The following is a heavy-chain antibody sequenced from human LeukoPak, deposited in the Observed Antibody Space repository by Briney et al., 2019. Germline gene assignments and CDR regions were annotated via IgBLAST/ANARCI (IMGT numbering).Heavy chain of an antibody. CDR1: GGSISSGDYY. Sequence: SSQTLSLTCTVSGGSISSGDYYWSWIRQPPGKGLEWIGYIYYSGSTYYNPSLKSRVTISVGTSKNQFSLKLSSVTAADTAVYYCARDIAAAGSYYFDYWGQGTLVTVSS. V-gene: IGHV4-30-4*08. CDR2: IYYSGST. J-gene: IGHJ4*02. CDR3: ARDIAAAGSYYFDY. D-gene: IGHD6-13*01.